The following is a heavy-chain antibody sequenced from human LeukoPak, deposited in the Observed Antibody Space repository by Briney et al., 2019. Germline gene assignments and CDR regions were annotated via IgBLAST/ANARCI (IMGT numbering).Heavy chain of an antibody. V-gene: IGHV4-34*01. Sequence: SETLSLTCAINGDSFSVYYWSWIRQPPGKGLEWIGEINHGGGTNYNPSLKSRVTISVDTSKNQFSLKLSSVTAADTAVYYCARGPGGYGSGSYYNAPSSSQTPSDAFDIWGQGTMVTVSS. D-gene: IGHD3-10*01. CDR1: GDSFSVYY. J-gene: IGHJ3*02. CDR2: INHGGGT. CDR3: ARGPGGYGSGSYYNAPSSSQTPSDAFDI.